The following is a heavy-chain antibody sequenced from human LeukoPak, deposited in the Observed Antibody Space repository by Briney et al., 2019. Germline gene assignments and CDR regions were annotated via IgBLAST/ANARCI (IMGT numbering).Heavy chain of an antibody. D-gene: IGHD3-10*01. CDR1: AFTFSSYT. V-gene: IGHV3-21*01. J-gene: IGHJ4*02. CDR2: ISSSSSYI. CDR3: ARDTPPPDYYGSGSYRGYLDY. Sequence: GGSLRLSCAASAFTFSSYTMNWVRQAPGKGLEWVSSISSSSSYIYYADSVKGRFTIPRGNAKNALYLQMNSLRAEDPAVYYCARDTPPPDYYGSGSYRGYLDYWGQGTLVTVSS.